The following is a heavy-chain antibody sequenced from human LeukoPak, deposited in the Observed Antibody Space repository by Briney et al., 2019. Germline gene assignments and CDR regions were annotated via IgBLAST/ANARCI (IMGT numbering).Heavy chain of an antibody. D-gene: IGHD6-13*01. Sequence: GASVKVSCKASGYTFTGYYMHWVRQAPGQGVECMGRINPNSGGTNYAQKFQGRVTMTRDTSISTAYMELSRLRSDDTAVYYCARPRRGSSWYDYWGQGTLVTVSS. V-gene: IGHV1-2*06. CDR1: GYTFTGYY. J-gene: IGHJ4*02. CDR2: INPNSGGT. CDR3: ARPRRGSSWYDY.